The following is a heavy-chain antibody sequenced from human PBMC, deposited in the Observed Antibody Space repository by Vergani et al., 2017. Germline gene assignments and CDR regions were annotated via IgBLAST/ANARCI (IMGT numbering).Heavy chain of an antibody. D-gene: IGHD3-16*01. CDR2: INPKNGLT. Sequence: QVQLVQSGAEVGKPGASVKISCKASGYTFTADYIHWVRLAPGQGLEWMGWINPKNGLTKYAQRFQGRVSLTRDTSITTAFMELSRLRSDDTAMYYCTSFPTETSEYYDSTGYYHRFFEKWGQGTLVTVSS. CDR3: TSFPTETSEYYDSTGYYHRFFEK. J-gene: IGHJ4*02. V-gene: IGHV1-2*02. CDR1: GYTFTADY.